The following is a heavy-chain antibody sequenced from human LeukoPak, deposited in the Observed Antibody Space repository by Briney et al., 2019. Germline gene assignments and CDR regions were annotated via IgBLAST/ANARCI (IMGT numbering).Heavy chain of an antibody. CDR2: INPNSGGT. Sequence: ASVKVSRKASGYTFTGYYMHWVRQAPGQGLEWMGWINPNSGGTNYAQKFQGRVTMTRDTSISTAYMELSRLRSDDTAVYYCARGDNSSGYYYVGGYFDYWGQGTLVTVSS. CDR3: ARGDNSSGYYYVGGYFDY. J-gene: IGHJ4*02. V-gene: IGHV1-2*02. D-gene: IGHD3-22*01. CDR1: GYTFTGYY.